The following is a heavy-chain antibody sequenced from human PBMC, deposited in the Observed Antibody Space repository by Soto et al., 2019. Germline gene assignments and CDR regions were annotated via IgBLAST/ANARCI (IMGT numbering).Heavy chain of an antibody. J-gene: IGHJ6*02. V-gene: IGHV3-7*05. D-gene: IGHD1-26*01. CDR1: GFTFSSYW. Sequence: EVQLVESGGGLVQPGGSLRLSCAASGFTFSSYWMSWVRQAPGKGLEWVANIKQDGSEKYYVDSVKGRVTISRDNAKNSLYLQMNSLRAEDTAVYYCARDSRVGATTGNYYYYGMDVWGQGTTVTVSS. CDR3: ARDSRVGATTGNYYYYGMDV. CDR2: IKQDGSEK.